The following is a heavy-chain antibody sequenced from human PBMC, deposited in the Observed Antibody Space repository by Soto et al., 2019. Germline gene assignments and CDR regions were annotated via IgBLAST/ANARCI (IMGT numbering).Heavy chain of an antibody. D-gene: IGHD2-2*01. V-gene: IGHV3-48*01. Sequence: EVQLVESGGGLVQPGGSLRLSCVASGFTFSPYSMNWVRQAPGKGLEWLSYIISSSKTIYYSDYVRGRFTISRDNARNSLFLQMNSLRAEDTAVYYCTTSNGALDYWGRGTLVTVSS. J-gene: IGHJ4*02. CDR2: IISSSKTI. CDR1: GFTFSPYS. CDR3: TTSNGALDY.